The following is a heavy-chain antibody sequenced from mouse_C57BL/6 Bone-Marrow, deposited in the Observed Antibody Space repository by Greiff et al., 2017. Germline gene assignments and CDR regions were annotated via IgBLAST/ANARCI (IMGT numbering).Heavy chain of an antibody. Sequence: QVQLQQSGPGLVQPSQSLSITCTVSGFSLTSYGVHWVRQSPGKGLEWLGVIWRGGSTDYNAAFMSRLSITKDNSKSQVFFKMNSLQADDTAIYYCAKKKGGYYGSSYYWYFDVWGTGTTVTVSS. CDR2: IWRGGST. V-gene: IGHV2-5*01. CDR1: GFSLTSYG. J-gene: IGHJ1*03. CDR3: AKKKGGYYGSSYYWYFDV. D-gene: IGHD1-1*01.